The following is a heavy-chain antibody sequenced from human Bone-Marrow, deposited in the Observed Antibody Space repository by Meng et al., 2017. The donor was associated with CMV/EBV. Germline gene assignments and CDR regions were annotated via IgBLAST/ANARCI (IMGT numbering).Heavy chain of an antibody. CDR1: GGSISSYY. CDR2: IYYSGST. CDR3: ARAHSSPSSNWFDP. Sequence: SETLSLTCTVSGGSISSYYWSWIRQPPGKGLEWIGYIYYSGSTNYNPSLKSRVTISVDTSKNQFSLKLSSVTAADTAVYYCARAHSSPSSNWFDPLGQGTLVTVSS. D-gene: IGHD6-6*01. V-gene: IGHV4-59*01. J-gene: IGHJ5*02.